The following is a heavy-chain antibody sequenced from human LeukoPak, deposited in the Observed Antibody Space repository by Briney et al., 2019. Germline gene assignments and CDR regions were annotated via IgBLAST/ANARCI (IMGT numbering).Heavy chain of an antibody. J-gene: IGHJ3*02. D-gene: IGHD2-21*02. CDR3: ARVGSSTAIRLLDAFDI. CDR2: INAGNGNT. V-gene: IGHV1-3*01. CDR1: GYTFTSYA. Sequence: ASVKVSCTASGYTFTSYAMHWVRQAPGQRLEWMGWINAGNGNTKYSQKFQGRVTITRDTSASTAYMELSSLRSEDTAVYYCARVGSSTAIRLLDAFDIWGQGTMVTVSS.